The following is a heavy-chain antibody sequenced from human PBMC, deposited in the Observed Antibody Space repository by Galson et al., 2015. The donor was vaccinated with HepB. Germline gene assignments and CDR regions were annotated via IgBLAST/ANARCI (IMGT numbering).Heavy chain of an antibody. V-gene: IGHV4-4*07. CDR3: ASDLGV. D-gene: IGHD2-8*01. Sequence: ETLSLTCSVSGDSISSNYWYWIRQPAGKGLEWIGLLYTSGNTNYNPSLKSRVTMSLDMSKTQFSLKLTSVTAADTAVYYCASDLGVRGQGTLVTVSS. CDR2: LYTSGNT. J-gene: IGHJ4*02. CDR1: GDSISSNY.